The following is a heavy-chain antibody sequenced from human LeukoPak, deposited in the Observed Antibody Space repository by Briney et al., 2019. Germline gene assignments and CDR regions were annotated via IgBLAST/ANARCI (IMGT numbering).Heavy chain of an antibody. Sequence: GSSVKVSCKASGGTFSSYAISWVRQAPGQGLEWMGWISVYNGNTNYAQKLQGRVTMTTDTSTSTDYMELRSLRSDDTAVYYCARGESGIQHWGQGTLVTVSS. CDR3: ARGESGIQH. CDR1: GGTFSSYA. CDR2: ISVYNGNT. V-gene: IGHV1-18*01. J-gene: IGHJ1*01.